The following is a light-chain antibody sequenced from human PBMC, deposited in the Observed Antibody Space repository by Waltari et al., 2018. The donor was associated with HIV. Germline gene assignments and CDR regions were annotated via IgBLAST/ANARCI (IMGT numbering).Light chain of an antibody. CDR1: NSNIGSNS. Sequence: QSVLTQPPSASGTPGQRVTISCSGSNSNIGSNSVNWYQQLPGTAPKLLIYSSNQRHLGVPDRVSGSKSGTSASLAISGLQSEDEADYYCAAWDDSRNAHVVFGGGTKLTVL. CDR2: SSN. J-gene: IGLJ2*01. CDR3: AAWDDSRNAHVV. V-gene: IGLV1-44*01.